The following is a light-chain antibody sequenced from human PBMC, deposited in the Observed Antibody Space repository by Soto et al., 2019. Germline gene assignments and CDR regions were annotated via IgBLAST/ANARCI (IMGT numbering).Light chain of an antibody. Sequence: DIQMTQSPSTLSASVGDRVTITCRASQSISSWLAWYQQKPGKAPKLLIYKASSLESGVPSRFSGRGSWTEFTLTISRLQPDDFATYYCQQYDSHFYTFGQGTKLEIK. J-gene: IGKJ2*01. CDR1: QSISSW. CDR2: KAS. CDR3: QQYDSHFYT. V-gene: IGKV1-5*03.